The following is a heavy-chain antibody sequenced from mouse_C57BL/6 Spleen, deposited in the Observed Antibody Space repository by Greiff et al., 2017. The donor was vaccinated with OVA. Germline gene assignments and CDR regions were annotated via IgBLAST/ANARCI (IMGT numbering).Heavy chain of an antibody. D-gene: IGHD1-1*01. CDR1: GYTFTSYW. CDR2: INPSSGCT. J-gene: IGHJ2*01. Sequence: QVQLQQSGAELAKPGASVKLSCKASGYTFTSYWMHWVKQRPGQGLEWIGYINPSSGCTKSNQKFKDKATLTADKSSSTAYMQLRSLTSEDSAVYDSARKGDYAASSYDYWGQGTTLTVSS. V-gene: IGHV1-7*01. CDR3: ARKGDYAASSYDY.